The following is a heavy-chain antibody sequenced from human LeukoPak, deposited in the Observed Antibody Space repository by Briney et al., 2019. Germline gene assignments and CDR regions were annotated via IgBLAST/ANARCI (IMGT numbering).Heavy chain of an antibody. CDR3: AKDRCSNGVGCYYYYTDV. CDR2: IQYDGSNE. J-gene: IGHJ6*03. V-gene: IGHV3-30*02. Sequence: GGSLRLSCAASRFTFSSYGMHWVRQAPGKGLEWVAYIQYDGSNEQYADSVKGRFNISRDSSKNILYLQMNSLRAEDTAVYYCAKDRCSNGVGCYYYYTDVWGKGTTVTVSS. D-gene: IGHD2-8*01. CDR1: RFTFSSYG.